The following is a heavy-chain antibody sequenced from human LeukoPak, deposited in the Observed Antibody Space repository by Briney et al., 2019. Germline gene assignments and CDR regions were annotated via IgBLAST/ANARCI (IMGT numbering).Heavy chain of an antibody. CDR1: GGTFSSYA. V-gene: IGHV1-69*13. J-gene: IGHJ6*02. D-gene: IGHD4-11*01. CDR2: IIPIFDTA. CDR3: ARGRTTVTSLSYYYYGMDV. Sequence: SVKVSCKASGGTFSSYAISWVRQAPGQGLEWMGGIIPIFDTANYAQKFQGRVTITADESTSTAYMELSSLRSEDTAVYYCARGRTTVTSLSYYYYGMDVWGQGTTVTVSS.